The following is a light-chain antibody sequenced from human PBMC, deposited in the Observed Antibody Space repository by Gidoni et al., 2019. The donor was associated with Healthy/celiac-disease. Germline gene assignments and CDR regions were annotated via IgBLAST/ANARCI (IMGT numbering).Light chain of an antibody. CDR2: KAS. CDR1: QSISSW. CDR3: QQYNSYPPYT. Sequence: DIQMTQSPSTLSASVGDRVTITCRASQSISSWLAWYQQKPGKAPKLLIYKASSLESGVPSRFSGSGSGTEFTLTISSLQPDDFATYYCQQYNSYPPYTFXQXTKLEIK. J-gene: IGKJ2*01. V-gene: IGKV1-5*03.